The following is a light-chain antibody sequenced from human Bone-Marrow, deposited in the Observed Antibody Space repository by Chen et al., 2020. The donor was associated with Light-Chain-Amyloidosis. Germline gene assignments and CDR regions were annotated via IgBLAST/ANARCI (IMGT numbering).Light chain of an antibody. V-gene: IGKV3D-20*02. CDR1: QSVSSSY. J-gene: IGKJ5*01. CDR3: QQRLSWPPLT. CDR2: DTS. Sequence: EIVLTQSPGTLSLSPGERATLSCRASQSVSSSYLAWYQQKPGQAPRLLIYDTSNRATGIPARFSGSGSGTDFTLSISSLEPEDFAVYYCQQRLSWPPLTFGQGTRLEIK.